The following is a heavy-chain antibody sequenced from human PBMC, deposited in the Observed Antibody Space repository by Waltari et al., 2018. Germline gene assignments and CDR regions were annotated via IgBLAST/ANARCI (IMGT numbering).Heavy chain of an antibody. D-gene: IGHD3-10*01. CDR1: GFTFSTYA. Sequence: EVQLLESGGGLVQPGGSLRLSCAASGFTFSTYAMNWVRQAPGKGLEWVSGISGRGGSTYYADSVKGRFTISRDNSKNTLYLQMNSLRAEDTAVYYCARDLAGFDYWGQGTLVTVSS. J-gene: IGHJ4*02. CDR2: ISGRGGST. V-gene: IGHV3-23*01. CDR3: ARDLAGFDY.